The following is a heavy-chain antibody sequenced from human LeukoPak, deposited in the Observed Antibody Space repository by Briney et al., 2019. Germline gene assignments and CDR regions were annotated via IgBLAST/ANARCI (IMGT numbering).Heavy chain of an antibody. V-gene: IGHV3-15*01. Sequence: GGSLRLSCAASGFTFSNAWMSWVRQAPGKGLEWVGRIKSKTDGGTTDYAAPVKGRFTISRDDSKNTLYLQMNSLKTEDTAVYYCTTIPNNWNDATIFDYWGQGTLVTVSS. D-gene: IGHD1-1*01. CDR1: GFTFSNAW. CDR2: IKSKTDGGTT. CDR3: TTIPNNWNDATIFDY. J-gene: IGHJ4*02.